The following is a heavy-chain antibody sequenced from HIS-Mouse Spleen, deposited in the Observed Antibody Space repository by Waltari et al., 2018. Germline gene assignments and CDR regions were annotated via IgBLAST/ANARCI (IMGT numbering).Heavy chain of an antibody. CDR3: ARSNWYFDY. V-gene: IGHV3-66*01. D-gene: IGHD7-27*01. Sequence: EVQLVESGGGLVQPGGSLRLSCAASGFTVSSNYMSWVRRVPGKGRGWVSVIYSGGSTSYADSVKGRFTISRDNSKNTLYLQLNSLRAEDTAVYYCARSNWYFDYWGQGTLVTVSS. CDR2: IYSGGST. CDR1: GFTVSSNY. J-gene: IGHJ4*02.